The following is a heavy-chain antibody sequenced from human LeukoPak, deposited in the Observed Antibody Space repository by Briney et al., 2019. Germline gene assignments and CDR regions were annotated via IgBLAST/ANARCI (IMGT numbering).Heavy chain of an antibody. D-gene: IGHD6-19*01. CDR2: IKEDGSDK. CDR1: GFTFDDYA. V-gene: IGHV3-7*01. CDR3: ARTYPGIALAGTFDY. Sequence: GGSLRLSCAVSGFTFDDYAMAWVRQAPGKGLEWVANIKEDGSDKYYEDSVKGRFIISRDNAKNSLFLQMSSPRAEDTAVYYCARTYPGIALAGTFDYWGQGTLVTVSS. J-gene: IGHJ4*02.